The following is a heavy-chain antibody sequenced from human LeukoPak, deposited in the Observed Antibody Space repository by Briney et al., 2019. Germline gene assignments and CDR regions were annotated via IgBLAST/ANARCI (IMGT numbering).Heavy chain of an antibody. V-gene: IGHV4-34*01. J-gene: IGHJ1*01. CDR3: ARGHSPVTTNVSYFQH. CDR1: GGSFSGYY. CDR2: INHSEYT. Sequence: PSQTLSLTCAVDGGSFSGYYWSWIRQPPGKGLEWIAEINHSEYTNYKASVKSRFTIFGDTSKNQLSLQLSSLTAADTAVYYCARGHSPVTTNVSYFQHWGQGTLVTVAS. D-gene: IGHD4-17*01.